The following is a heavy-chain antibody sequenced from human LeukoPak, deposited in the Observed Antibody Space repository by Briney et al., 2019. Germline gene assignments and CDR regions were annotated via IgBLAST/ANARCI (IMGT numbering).Heavy chain of an antibody. CDR1: GFIFDYYA. V-gene: IGHV3-23*01. CDR3: AKDPPSYSWNYIKYFDS. J-gene: IGHJ4*02. CDR2: IVASGDRT. Sequence: PGGSLRLSCATSGFIFDYYAMTWVRQTPGKGLEWVSGIVASGDRTYYAESVKGRFTISRDNSKNTVHLQMTTLRVDDTAVYYCAKDPPSYSWNYIKYFDSWGQGTLVTVSS. D-gene: IGHD1-1*01.